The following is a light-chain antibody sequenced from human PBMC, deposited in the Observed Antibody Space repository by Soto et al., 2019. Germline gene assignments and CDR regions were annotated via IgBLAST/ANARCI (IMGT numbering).Light chain of an antibody. CDR3: QQSSNWPPIT. Sequence: ETAITQSPGTLSVSLGERATLSCRASQSVSIHLAWYQQKPGQAPRLLIYDTSTRATGIPARFSGSGSGTEFTLTISSLQSEDFAVYYCQQSSNWPPITFGQGTDWRL. J-gene: IGKJ5*01. CDR1: QSVSIH. V-gene: IGKV3-15*01. CDR2: DTS.